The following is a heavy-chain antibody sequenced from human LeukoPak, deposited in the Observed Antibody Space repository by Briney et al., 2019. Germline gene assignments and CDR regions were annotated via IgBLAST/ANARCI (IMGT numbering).Heavy chain of an antibody. CDR3: AKGQEAAVTTFIDT. J-gene: IGHJ5*02. Sequence: GGSLXXXCXXXXFTFGSYAXNWVRQAPGKGLEWGSGISASGGSTYYAESVKGGVTISRDKSKKTLLLQMNRLRAEETGMYYCAKGQEAAVTTFIDTWGQGTLVTVSS. V-gene: IGHV3-23*01. CDR2: ISASGGST. D-gene: IGHD4-17*01. CDR1: XFTFGSYA.